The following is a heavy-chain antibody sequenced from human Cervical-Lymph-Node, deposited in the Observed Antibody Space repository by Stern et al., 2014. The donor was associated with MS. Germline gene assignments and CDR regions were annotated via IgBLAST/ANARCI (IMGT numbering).Heavy chain of an antibody. CDR1: GYTFTNYY. CDR2: INPSGGST. V-gene: IGHV1-46*01. CDR3: ASSAWLGGMDV. D-gene: IGHD6-19*01. Sequence: DQLVESGAEVKKPGASVKVSCKASGYTFTNYYMNWVRQAPGQGLEWMGLINPSGGSTSYAQKFQGRVTMTRDTSTTTFYMELSSLSSEETAVYYCASSAWLGGMDVWGQGTTVTVSS. J-gene: IGHJ6*02.